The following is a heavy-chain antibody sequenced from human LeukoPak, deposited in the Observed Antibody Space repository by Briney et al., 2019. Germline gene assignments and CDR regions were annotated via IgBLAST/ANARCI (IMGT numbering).Heavy chain of an antibody. J-gene: IGHJ4*02. CDR3: AKDHSGSYYGPFDS. V-gene: IGHV3-30*18. CDR1: GFSFSSFG. CDR2: ISYEGSNK. D-gene: IGHD1-26*01. Sequence: GRSLRLSCAASGFSFSSFGMHWVRQAPGKGLEWVAVISYEGSNKYYATSVKGRFIISRDNFKNTLDLQMNSLTAEDTAVYYCAKDHSGSYYGPFDSWGQGTLVTVSS.